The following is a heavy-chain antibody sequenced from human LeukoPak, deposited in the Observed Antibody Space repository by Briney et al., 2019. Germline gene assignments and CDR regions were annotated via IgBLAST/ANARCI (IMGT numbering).Heavy chain of an antibody. CDR1: GFTLSTFW. J-gene: IGHJ5*02. D-gene: IGHD4-17*01. CDR2: IKQDGSEK. V-gene: IGHV3-7*03. Sequence: PGGSLRLSCVASGFTLSTFWMTWVRQAPGKGLEWVANIKQDGSEKNYVDSVKGRFTISRDNAKNSLYMQMNSLRVGDTAVYYCARGSYGDTYNWFDPWGQGTLVTVSS. CDR3: ARGSYGDTYNWFDP.